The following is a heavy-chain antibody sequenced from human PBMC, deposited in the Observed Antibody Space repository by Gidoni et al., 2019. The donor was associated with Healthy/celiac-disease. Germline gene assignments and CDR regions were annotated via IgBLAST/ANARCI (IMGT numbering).Heavy chain of an antibody. V-gene: IGHV4-38-2*02. CDR3: ARVGGSGNFNNWFDH. CDR2: IYHSGST. D-gene: IGHD3-10*01. CDR1: GYSLSSGYS. J-gene: IGHJ5*02. Sequence: QVQLQASGPGLVKPSETLSLTCTVSGYSLSSGYSWGWIRQPPGKGLEWIGRIYHSGSTYYNPSLKSRVTISVDTSKNQFSLKLSSVTAADTAVYYCARVGGSGNFNNWFDHWGQGTLVTVSS.